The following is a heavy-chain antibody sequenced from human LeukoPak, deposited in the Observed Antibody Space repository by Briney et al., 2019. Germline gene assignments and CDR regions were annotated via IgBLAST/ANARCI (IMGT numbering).Heavy chain of an antibody. CDR2: ISSSSSYI. J-gene: IGHJ4*02. D-gene: IGHD6-13*01. V-gene: IGHV3-21*01. Sequence: GGSLRLSXAASGFTFSSYSMNWVRQAPGKGLEWVSSISSSSSYIYYADSVKGRFTISRDNAKNSLYLQMNSLGAEDTAVYYCARERVVAAAVPFDYWGQGTLVTVSS. CDR3: ARERVVAAAVPFDY. CDR1: GFTFSSYS.